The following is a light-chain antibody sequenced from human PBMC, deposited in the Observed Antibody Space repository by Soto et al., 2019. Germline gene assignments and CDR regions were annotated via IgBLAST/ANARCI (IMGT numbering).Light chain of an antibody. CDR3: QSYDSSLSAV. CDR2: GNS. Sequence: AVVTQPPSVSGAPGQRVTISCTGSSSNIGAGYDVHWYQQLPGTAPKLLIYGNSNRPSGVPDRFSGSKSGTSASLAITGLQAEDEADYYCQSYDSSLSAVFGGGTQLTVL. V-gene: IGLV1-40*01. CDR1: SSNIGAGYD. J-gene: IGLJ7*01.